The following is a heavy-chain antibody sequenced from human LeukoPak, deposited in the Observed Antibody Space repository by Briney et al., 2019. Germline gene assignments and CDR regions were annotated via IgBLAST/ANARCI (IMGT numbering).Heavy chain of an antibody. CDR2: ISSGSSTI. CDR3: APGGDYSFFDY. J-gene: IGHJ4*02. Sequence: GGSLRLSCEASGFTFSSYAMSWVRQAPGKGLEWVSYISSGSSTIYYADSVKGRFTISRDNAKNSLYLQVNSLRDEDTAVYYCAPGGDYSFFDYWGQGTLVTVSS. V-gene: IGHV3-48*02. D-gene: IGHD4-17*01. CDR1: GFTFSSYA.